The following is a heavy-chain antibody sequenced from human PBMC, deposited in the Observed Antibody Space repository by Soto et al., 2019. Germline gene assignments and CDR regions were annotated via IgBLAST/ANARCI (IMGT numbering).Heavy chain of an antibody. CDR1: GYSFIAYG. CDR3: ARGRRLLIGGRYDTSGYLDY. CDR2: ISVYNGNT. J-gene: IGHJ4*02. D-gene: IGHD3-22*01. Sequence: QVQLVQSGAEVKEPGASVKVSCKASGYSFIAYGLSWVRQAPGQGLEWMGWISVYNGNTNYAQKFQGRVSMTPDTSTSTVYMELRNLRSDDTAFYYCARGRRLLIGGRYDTSGYLDYWGQGTLVTVSS. V-gene: IGHV1-18*01.